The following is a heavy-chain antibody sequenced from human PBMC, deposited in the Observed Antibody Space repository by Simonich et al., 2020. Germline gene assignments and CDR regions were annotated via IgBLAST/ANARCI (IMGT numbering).Heavy chain of an antibody. D-gene: IGHD7-27*01. CDR1: GFTFNSYW. CDR2: NKRDGSST. Sequence: EVQLVESGGGLFQPGGSLRLSCAASGFTFNSYWMHWVRQAPGKGLVGVSHNKRDGSSTNSAASVKGRFTNSRDNAKNTLYLQMNSLRAEDTAVYYCAREAGDLWYFDLWGRGTLVTVSS. J-gene: IGHJ2*01. CDR3: AREAGDLWYFDL. V-gene: IGHV3-74*01.